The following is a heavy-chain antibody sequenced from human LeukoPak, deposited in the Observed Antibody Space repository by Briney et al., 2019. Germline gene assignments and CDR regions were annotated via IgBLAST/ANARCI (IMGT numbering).Heavy chain of an antibody. Sequence: PGGSLRLSCAASGFTFSTYWMSWVRQAPGKGLEWVANINQDESEKYYVDSVKGRFTISRDNAKNSLYLQMNSPRAEDTAVYYCARVRVSSYYGMDIRGQGATVTVSS. J-gene: IGHJ6*02. D-gene: IGHD2/OR15-2a*01. CDR3: ARVRVSSYYGMDI. V-gene: IGHV3-7*05. CDR2: INQDESEK. CDR1: GFTFSTYW.